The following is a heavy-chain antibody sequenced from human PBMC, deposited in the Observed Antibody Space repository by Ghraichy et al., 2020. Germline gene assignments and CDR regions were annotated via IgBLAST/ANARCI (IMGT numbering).Heavy chain of an antibody. CDR2: ISAYNGNT. V-gene: IGHV1-18*01. D-gene: IGHD6-13*01. CDR1: GYTFTSYG. CDR3: ARDLTGSSWYVPFDS. J-gene: IGHJ4*02. Sequence: ASVKVSCKASGYTFTSYGISWVRQAPGQGLEWMAWISAYNGNTVYAQKFQGRVTMTTDTPTTTAHMELRSLRSDDTAVYYCARDLTGSSWYVPFDSWGQGTLVTVSS.